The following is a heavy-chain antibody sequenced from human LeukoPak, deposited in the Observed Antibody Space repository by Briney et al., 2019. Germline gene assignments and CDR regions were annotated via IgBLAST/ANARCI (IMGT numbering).Heavy chain of an antibody. Sequence: GGSLRLSCAASGFTFSSYSMNWVRQAPGKVLEWVSYISSSSSTIYYADSVKGRFTISRDNAKNSLYLQMNSLRAEDTAVYYCARQHVSYGSGSYPTRDYWGQGTLVTVPS. CDR2: ISSSSSTI. D-gene: IGHD3-10*01. CDR3: ARQHVSYGSGSYPTRDY. J-gene: IGHJ4*02. CDR1: GFTFSSYS. V-gene: IGHV3-48*01.